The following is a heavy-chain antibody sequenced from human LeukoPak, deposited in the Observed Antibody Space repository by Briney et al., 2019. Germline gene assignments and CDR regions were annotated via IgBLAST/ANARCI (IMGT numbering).Heavy chain of an antibody. CDR1: GFTFSSYH. CDR2: VSSTGSAT. V-gene: IGHV3-48*03. J-gene: IGHJ4*02. CDR3: PRGRMGGVFYD. D-gene: IGHD3-16*01. Sequence: PGGSLRLSCAASGFTFSSYHMNWVRQAPGKGLEWVSSVSSTGSATYYADSVKGRFTISRDNAKNSLYLQMNSLRVEDTAIYYCPRGRMGGVFYDWGQGTLVTVSS.